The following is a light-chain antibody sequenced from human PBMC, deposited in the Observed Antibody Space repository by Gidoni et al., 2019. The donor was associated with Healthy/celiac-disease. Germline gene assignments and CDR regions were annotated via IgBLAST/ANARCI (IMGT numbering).Light chain of an antibody. CDR1: QSVSSN. J-gene: IGKJ4*01. CDR3: HQYNNWPPLT. Sequence: EIVMTPSPATLSVSPGERATLSCRASQSVSSNLAWYQQKPGQAPRLLIYGASTRATGIPARFSGSGSGTEFTLTISSLQSEDFAVYYCHQYNNWPPLTFGGGTKVEIK. V-gene: IGKV3-15*01. CDR2: GAS.